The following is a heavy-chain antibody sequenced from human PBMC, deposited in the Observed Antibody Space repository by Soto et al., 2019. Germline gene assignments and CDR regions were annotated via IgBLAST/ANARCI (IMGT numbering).Heavy chain of an antibody. Sequence: EVQLVQSGAEVKKPGESLKISCKGFGYTFTDYWIAWVRQMPGKGLERMGVIYPGDSATRYSPTFPGQVTISVDKSINNASMQWSNLKASDTAMYYCAKPSSRTSYGFDIWGQGTMVSVSS. V-gene: IGHV5-51*03. CDR1: GYTFTDYW. CDR3: AKPSSRTSYGFDI. D-gene: IGHD2-8*01. CDR2: IYPGDSAT. J-gene: IGHJ3*02.